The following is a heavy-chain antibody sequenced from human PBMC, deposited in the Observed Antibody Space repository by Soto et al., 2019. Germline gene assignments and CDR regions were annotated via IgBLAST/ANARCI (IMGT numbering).Heavy chain of an antibody. V-gene: IGHV4-31*03. D-gene: IGHD4-17*01. J-gene: IGHJ4*02. CDR2: IYYSGST. CDR1: GGSISSGGYY. Sequence: QVQLQESGPGLVKPSQTLSLTCTVSGGSISSGGYYWSWIRQHPGKGLEWIGYIYYSGSTYYNPSLKSRVTISVDTSKSQCSLKLSSVTAADTAVYYCARGPPRATVTTDFDYWGQGTLVTVSS. CDR3: ARGPPRATVTTDFDY.